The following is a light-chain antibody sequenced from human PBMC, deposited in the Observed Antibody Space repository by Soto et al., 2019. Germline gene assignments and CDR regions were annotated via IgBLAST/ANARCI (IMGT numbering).Light chain of an antibody. V-gene: IGKV3-15*01. Sequence: ERVMTQSPATLSVSPGERATLSCSASQDVRRNLAWYQQKPGQAPRLLIYGASTRATGIPARFSGSGSGTEFTLTISSLQSEDFAVYYCQQYDNWRSLTFGGGTKVDIK. CDR1: QDVRRN. CDR3: QQYDNWRSLT. CDR2: GAS. J-gene: IGKJ4*01.